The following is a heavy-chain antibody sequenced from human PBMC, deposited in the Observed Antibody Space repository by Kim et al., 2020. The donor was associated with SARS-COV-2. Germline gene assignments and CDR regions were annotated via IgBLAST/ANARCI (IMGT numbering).Heavy chain of an antibody. Sequence: GGSLRLSCAASGFTFSSYGMHWVRQAPGKGLEWVAVISYDGSNKYYADSVKGRFTISRDNSKNTLYLQMNSLRAEDTAVYYCARDHHYYVILTGYTAGFQYYYYNGMDVWGQGTTVTVSS. J-gene: IGHJ6*02. CDR1: GFTFSSYG. CDR2: ISYDGSNK. CDR3: ARDHHYYVILTGYTAGFQYYYYNGMDV. D-gene: IGHD3-9*01. V-gene: IGHV3-33*05.